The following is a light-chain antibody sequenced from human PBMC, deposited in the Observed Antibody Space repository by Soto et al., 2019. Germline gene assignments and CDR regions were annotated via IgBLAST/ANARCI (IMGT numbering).Light chain of an antibody. CDR3: QQYGSAPWT. CDR1: QSVSSSY. V-gene: IGKV3-20*01. Sequence: EIVLTQSPDTLSLSPGEGATLSCRASQSVSSSYLAWYQQKPGQAPRLLIHGASSRATGIPDRFSGSGSGTDFTLTISRLEPEDFAVYYCQQYGSAPWTFGQGTKVEIK. J-gene: IGKJ1*01. CDR2: GAS.